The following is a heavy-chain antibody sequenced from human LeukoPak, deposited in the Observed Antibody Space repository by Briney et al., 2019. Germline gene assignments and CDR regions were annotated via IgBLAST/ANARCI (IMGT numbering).Heavy chain of an antibody. CDR3: AKDPRGIAVAGDFDY. J-gene: IGHJ4*02. CDR1: GFPFSSYG. V-gene: IGHV3-30*18. Sequence: GGSLRLSCAASGFPFSSYGMHWVRQAPGKGLEWVAVISYDGSNKYYADSVKGRFTISRDNSKNTLYLQMNSLRAEDTAVYYCAKDPRGIAVAGDFDYWGQGTLVTVSS. CDR2: ISYDGSNK. D-gene: IGHD6-19*01.